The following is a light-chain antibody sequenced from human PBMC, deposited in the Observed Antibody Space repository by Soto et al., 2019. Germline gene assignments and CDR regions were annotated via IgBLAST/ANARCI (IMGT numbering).Light chain of an antibody. CDR2: SNN. Sequence: QSVLTQPPSASGTPGQRVTISCSGSSSNIGSNTVNWYQQLPGTAPKLLIYSNNQRPSGVPDRFSGSKSGTSASLAISGLQSEDEADYYCASHAGRKNIIFGGGTKLTVL. CDR1: SSNIGSNT. V-gene: IGLV1-44*01. CDR3: ASHAGRKNII. J-gene: IGLJ2*01.